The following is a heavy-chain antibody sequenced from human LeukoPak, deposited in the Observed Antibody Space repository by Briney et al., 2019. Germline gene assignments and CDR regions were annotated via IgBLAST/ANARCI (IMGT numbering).Heavy chain of an antibody. CDR3: AKDRRIQLWLGFDY. CDR2: ISYDGSNK. J-gene: IGHJ4*02. V-gene: IGHV3-30*18. Sequence: GRSLRLSCAASGLTFSSYGMHWVRQAPGKGLEWVAVISYDGSNKYYADSVKGRFTISRDNSKNTLYLQMNSLRAEDTAVYCAKDRRIQLWLGFDYWGQGTLVTVAS. D-gene: IGHD5-18*01. CDR1: GLTFSSYG.